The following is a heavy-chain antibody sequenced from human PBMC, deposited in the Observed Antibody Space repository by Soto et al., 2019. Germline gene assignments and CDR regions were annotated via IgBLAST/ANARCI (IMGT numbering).Heavy chain of an antibody. Sequence: VVSLRLSCATSGFTFSTYGMYWVRQSPCKGLGWVAVISYDGSYRYYGDSVRGRFTISRDNSKNTLDLQMNSLTTEDTAVYYCAKGLITSLGAKGLYYFDYWGQGTPVTVSS. D-gene: IGHD3-16*01. CDR2: ISYDGSYR. CDR3: AKGLITSLGAKGLYYFDY. V-gene: IGHV3-30*18. J-gene: IGHJ4*02. CDR1: GFTFSTYG.